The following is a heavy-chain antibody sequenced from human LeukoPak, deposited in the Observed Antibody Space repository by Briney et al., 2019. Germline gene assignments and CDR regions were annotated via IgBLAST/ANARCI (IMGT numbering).Heavy chain of an antibody. J-gene: IGHJ6*03. Sequence: ASVKVSCKASGYTFTSYYMHWVRQAPGQGLEWMGIINPSGGSTSYAQKFQGRVTMTRDTSTSTVYMELSSLRSEDTAVYYCARAIIAAATARGYYNYYYMDVWGKGTTVTVSS. CDR2: INPSGGST. V-gene: IGHV1-46*01. CDR3: ARAIIAAATARGYYNYYYMDV. CDR1: GYTFTSYY. D-gene: IGHD6-13*01.